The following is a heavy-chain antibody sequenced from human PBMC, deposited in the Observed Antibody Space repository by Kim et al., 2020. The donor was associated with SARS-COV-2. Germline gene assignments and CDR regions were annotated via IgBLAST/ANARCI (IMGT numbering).Heavy chain of an antibody. Sequence: SETLSLTCAVYGGSFSGYYWSWIRQPPGKGLEWIGEINHSGSTNYNPSLKSRVTISVDTSKNQFSLKLSSVTAADTAVYYCATLVVPAAILYRWFDPWG. CDR3: ATLVVPAAILYRWFDP. CDR1: GGSFSGYY. V-gene: IGHV4-34*01. CDR2: INHSGST. J-gene: IGHJ5*02. D-gene: IGHD2-2*02.